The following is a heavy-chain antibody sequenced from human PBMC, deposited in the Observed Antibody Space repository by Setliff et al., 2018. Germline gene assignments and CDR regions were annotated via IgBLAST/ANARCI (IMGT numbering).Heavy chain of an antibody. CDR3: ARCSGSYDAFDI. J-gene: IGHJ3*02. D-gene: IGHD1-26*01. CDR1: GGSISNYY. V-gene: IGHV4-59*08. CDR2: IYDSGST. Sequence: PSETLSLTCTVSGGSISNYYWSWIRQPPGKGLEWIGYIYDSGSTNYNPSLKSRVTISVDTSKNQFSLKLSSVTAADTAVYYCARCSGSYDAFDIWGQGTMVTVSS.